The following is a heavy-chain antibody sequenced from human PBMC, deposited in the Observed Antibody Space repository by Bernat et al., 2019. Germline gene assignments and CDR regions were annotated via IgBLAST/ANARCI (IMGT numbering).Heavy chain of an antibody. V-gene: IGHV4-39*01. D-gene: IGHD6-6*01. Sequence: QLQLQESGPGLVEPSETLSLTCTVSGGPISSSTYYWGWIRQPPGKGLEWIGSIYYSGYTDYNPSLRSRVTISVDTSKNQFSLKLSSVTAADRAVYYCARAQVVPASSGHDAFDIWGQGTMVTVSS. CDR2: IYYSGYT. CDR1: GGPISSSTYY. J-gene: IGHJ3*02. CDR3: ARAQVVPASSGHDAFDI.